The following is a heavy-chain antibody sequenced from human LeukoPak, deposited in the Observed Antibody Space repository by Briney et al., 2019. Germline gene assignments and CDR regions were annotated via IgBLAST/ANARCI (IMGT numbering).Heavy chain of an antibody. J-gene: IGHJ4*02. Sequence: PGGSLRLSCAASGFTFSSYEMNWVRQAPGKGLEWVSYISSSSRSIYYADSVKGRFTISRDDAKKSLYLQMNSLRADDTAVYYCARGPDIVAVLAALVYWGQGTLVTVSS. CDR3: ARGPDIVAVLAALVY. CDR2: ISSSSRSI. CDR1: GFTFSSYE. V-gene: IGHV3-48*03. D-gene: IGHD2-15*01.